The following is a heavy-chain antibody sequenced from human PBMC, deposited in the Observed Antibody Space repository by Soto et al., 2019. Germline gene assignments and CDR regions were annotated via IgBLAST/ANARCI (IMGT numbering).Heavy chain of an antibody. CDR3: ARVKDHCSSTSCYIPPGYYYYYGMDV. D-gene: IGHD2-2*02. Sequence: GGSLRLSCAASGFTFSSYWMSWVRQAPGKGLEWVANIKQDGSEKYYVGSVKGRFTISRDNAKNSLYLQMNSLRAEDTAVYYCARVKDHCSSTSCYIPPGYYYYYGMDVWGQGTTVTVSS. CDR2: IKQDGSEK. V-gene: IGHV3-7*01. J-gene: IGHJ6*02. CDR1: GFTFSSYW.